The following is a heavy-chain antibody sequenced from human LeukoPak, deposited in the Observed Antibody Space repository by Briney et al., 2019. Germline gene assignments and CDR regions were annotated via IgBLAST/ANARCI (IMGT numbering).Heavy chain of an antibody. V-gene: IGHV3-7*01. CDR1: GFTFSSYA. CDR2: IKQDGSDK. D-gene: IGHD1-1*01. Sequence: GGSLRLSCAASGFTFSSYAMSWVRQASGKGLEWVANIKQDGSDKYYVDSVKGRFTISRDNAKNSLYLQVNSLRADDTAVYYCARLTGTTGFDYWGQGTLVTVSS. J-gene: IGHJ4*02. CDR3: ARLTGTTGFDY.